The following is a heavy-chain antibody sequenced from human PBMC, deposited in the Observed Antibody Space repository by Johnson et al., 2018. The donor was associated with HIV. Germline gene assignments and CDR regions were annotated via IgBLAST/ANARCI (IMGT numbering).Heavy chain of an antibody. Sequence: VQLVESGGGVVRPGGSLRLSCAASGFTFDDYGMSWVRQAPGKGLEWVSVIFSGGTTYYADSVQGRFTISRDNSKNTLYLQMNSLRAEDTAVYYCARDPPGEAAAGFDIWGQGTMVTVSS. J-gene: IGHJ3*02. CDR1: GFTFDDYG. D-gene: IGHD6-13*01. V-gene: IGHV3-66*01. CDR3: ARDPPGEAAAGFDI. CDR2: IFSGGTT.